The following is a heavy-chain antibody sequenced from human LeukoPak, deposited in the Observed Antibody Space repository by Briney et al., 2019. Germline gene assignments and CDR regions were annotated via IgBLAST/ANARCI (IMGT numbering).Heavy chain of an antibody. Sequence: SCKASGYTFTSYAMHWVRQAPGKGLEWVAVISYDGSNKYYADSVKGRFTISRDNSKNTLYLQMNSLRVEDTAVYYCARGHPHGWELYLDYWGQGTLVTVSS. CDR3: ARGHPHGWELYLDY. J-gene: IGHJ4*02. CDR1: GYTFTSYA. D-gene: IGHD1-26*01. CDR2: ISYDGSNK. V-gene: IGHV3-30-3*01.